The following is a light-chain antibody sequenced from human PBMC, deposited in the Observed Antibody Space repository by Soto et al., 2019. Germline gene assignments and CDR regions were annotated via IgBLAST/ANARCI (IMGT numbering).Light chain of an antibody. CDR1: SSDVGGYNY. CDR2: DVS. Sequence: QSALTQPRSVSGSPGQSVTISCTGTSSDVGGYNYVSWYQQHPGKDPKLMIYDVSKRPSGVPDRFSGSKSGNTASLTISGLQAEDEADYYCCSYAGSYTLVFGGGTKRTVL. V-gene: IGLV2-11*01. CDR3: CSYAGSYTLV. J-gene: IGLJ3*02.